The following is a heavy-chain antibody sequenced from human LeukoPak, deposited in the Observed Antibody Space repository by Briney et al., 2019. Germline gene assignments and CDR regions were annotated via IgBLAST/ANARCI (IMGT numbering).Heavy chain of an antibody. Sequence: GGSLRLSCDASGFTFSNYWMIWVRQAPGKGLEWVAFISYDGIVKYYADSVKGRFTISRDNSQNTLDLQMNSLRAEDTAVYYCARDLSEKYSTDYWGQGTLVTVSS. CDR2: ISYDGIVK. CDR3: ARDLSEKYSTDY. D-gene: IGHD1-26*01. J-gene: IGHJ4*02. CDR1: GFTFSNYW. V-gene: IGHV3-30*03.